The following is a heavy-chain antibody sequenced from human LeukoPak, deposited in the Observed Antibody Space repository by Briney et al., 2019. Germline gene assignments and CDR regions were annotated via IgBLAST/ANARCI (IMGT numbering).Heavy chain of an antibody. Sequence: PSETLSLTCAVYGGSFSGYYWSWIRQPPGKGLEWIGEINHSGSTSYNPSLKSRVTISVDTSKNQFSLKLSSVTAADTAVYYCARMRRPANYYYDSSGYGHFDYWGQGTLVTVSS. CDR3: ARMRRPANYYYDSSGYGHFDY. V-gene: IGHV4-34*01. J-gene: IGHJ4*02. D-gene: IGHD3-22*01. CDR1: GGSFSGYY. CDR2: INHSGST.